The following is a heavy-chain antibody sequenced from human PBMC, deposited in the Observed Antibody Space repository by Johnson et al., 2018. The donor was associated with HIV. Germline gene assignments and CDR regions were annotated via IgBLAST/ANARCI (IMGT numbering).Heavy chain of an antibody. CDR3: ARGFSSGYNDAFDI. CDR2: INWNGGST. J-gene: IGHJ3*02. D-gene: IGHD3-22*01. Sequence: VQLVESGGGLVQPGGSLRLSCAASGFTFSSYAMSWVSQAPGKGLEWVSGINWNGGSTGYADSVKGRLTISRDNAKNSLYLQMNSLRAEDTALYYCARGFSSGYNDAFDIWGQGTMVTVSS. V-gene: IGHV3-20*04. CDR1: GFTFSSYA.